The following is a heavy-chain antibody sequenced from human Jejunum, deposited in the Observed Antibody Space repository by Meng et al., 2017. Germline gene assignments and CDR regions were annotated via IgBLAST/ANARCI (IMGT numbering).Heavy chain of an antibody. CDR2: INDSGST. CDR1: GGSISDYY. CDR3: ARGNEYSNYGADF. V-gene: IGHV4-34*01. D-gene: IGHD4-11*01. J-gene: IGHJ4*02. Sequence: QVQLQQWGAGLLKPSETLSLTCAVYGGSISDYYWTWIRQPPGKGLEWIGEINDSGSTNYNPSLKSRVTISVGTSKSQFYLRVSSVTAADTAVYYCARGNEYSNYGADFWGQGTLVTVSS.